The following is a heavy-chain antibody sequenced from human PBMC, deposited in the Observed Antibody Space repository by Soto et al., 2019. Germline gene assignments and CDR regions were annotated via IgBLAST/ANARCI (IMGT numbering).Heavy chain of an antibody. D-gene: IGHD5-12*01. J-gene: IGHJ4*02. Sequence: QVQLVESGGGVVQPGRSLRLSCAASGFTFSSYGMHWVRQAPGKGLEWVAVISYHGSNQYYTDSVKGRFTISRDNSKNTLSLQMNSLRADDTAVYYCAKAAGYSGYDPDAFDYWGQGTLVSVSS. CDR2: ISYHGSNQ. CDR3: AKAAGYSGYDPDAFDY. CDR1: GFTFSSYG. V-gene: IGHV3-30*18.